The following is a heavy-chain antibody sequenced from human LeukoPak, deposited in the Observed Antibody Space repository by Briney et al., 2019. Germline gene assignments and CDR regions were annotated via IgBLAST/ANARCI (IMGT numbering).Heavy chain of an antibody. V-gene: IGHV4-59*08. CDR2: IYYSGST. J-gene: IGHJ4*02. CDR3: VRHHVEMATTYFDY. D-gene: IGHD5-24*01. Sequence: SETLSLTCSVSGGSISSYYWSWIRQPPGKGLEWIGYIYYSGSTNYNPSLKSRVTISVDTSKNQFSLKLSSVTAADTAVYYCVRHHVEMATTYFDYWGQGTLVTVSS. CDR1: GGSISSYY.